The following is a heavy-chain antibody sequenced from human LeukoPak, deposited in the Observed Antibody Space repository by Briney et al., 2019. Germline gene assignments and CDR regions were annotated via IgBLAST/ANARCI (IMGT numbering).Heavy chain of an antibody. V-gene: IGHV4-38-2*01. Sequence: SETLSLTCAVSGYSISSGYYWGWIRQPPGKGLEWIGSIYHSGSTYYNPSLKSRVTISVDTSKNQFSLKLSSVTAADTAVYYCARREYCGGDCYFDYWGQGTLVTVSS. CDR2: IYHSGST. CDR1: GYSISSGYY. J-gene: IGHJ4*02. D-gene: IGHD2-21*01. CDR3: ARREYCGGDCYFDY.